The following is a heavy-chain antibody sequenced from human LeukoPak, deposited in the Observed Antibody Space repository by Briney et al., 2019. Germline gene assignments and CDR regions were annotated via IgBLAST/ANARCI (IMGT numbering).Heavy chain of an antibody. J-gene: IGHJ4*02. CDR1: GFTFSNYW. CDR2: IKQDGSET. CDR3: ARDFWGAYRVDYFDY. Sequence: GGSLRLSCAASGFTFSNYWMSWVSRAPGKGLEWVPNIKQDGSETYYVDFVRGRFTISRDNAKKSLSLQMNSLRAEDTAIYYCARDFWGAYRVDYFDYWGQGTLVTVSS. V-gene: IGHV3-7*01. D-gene: IGHD3-3*01.